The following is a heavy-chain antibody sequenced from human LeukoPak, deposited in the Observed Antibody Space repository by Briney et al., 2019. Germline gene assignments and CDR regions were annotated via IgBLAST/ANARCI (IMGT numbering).Heavy chain of an antibody. Sequence: PGGSLRLSCAASGFTFSSYGLNWVRQAPGEGLEWVSYVSPSSTTIYYVDSVKGRFTISRDNAKNSLYLQMNSLRAEDTAVYYCAREHTPYGSGCTAAYWGQGTLVTVSS. CDR1: GFTFSSYG. CDR2: VSPSSTTI. D-gene: IGHD6-19*01. J-gene: IGHJ4*02. CDR3: AREHTPYGSGCTAAY. V-gene: IGHV3-48*01.